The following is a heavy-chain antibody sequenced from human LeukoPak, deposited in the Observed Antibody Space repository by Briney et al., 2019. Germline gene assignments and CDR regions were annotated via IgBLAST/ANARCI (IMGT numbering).Heavy chain of an antibody. CDR2: IKSKVDGGTT. Sequence: GGSLRLSCAASGFTFSDTWMTWVRQAPGKGLGWVGHIKSKVDGGTTDYTALVKGRFIISRDDSKKILSLQMNSLKTEDTAVYYCTTAPRYVPHFWGQGTLVAVSS. J-gene: IGHJ4*02. D-gene: IGHD3-3*02. CDR3: TTAPRYVPHF. CDR1: GFTFSDTW. V-gene: IGHV3-15*01.